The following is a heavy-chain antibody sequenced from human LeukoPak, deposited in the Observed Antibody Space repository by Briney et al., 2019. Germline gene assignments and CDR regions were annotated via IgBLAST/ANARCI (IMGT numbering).Heavy chain of an antibody. CDR1: GFTFDDYA. CDR2: ISWNSGSI. Sequence: GRSLRLSCAASGFTFDDYAMHWVRQAPGKGLEWVSGISWNSGSIGYADSVKGRFTISRDNAKNSLYLQMNSLRAGDTALYYCAKEAWIQLWFPFDYWGQGTLVTVSS. D-gene: IGHD5-18*01. CDR3: AKEAWIQLWFPFDY. V-gene: IGHV3-9*01. J-gene: IGHJ4*02.